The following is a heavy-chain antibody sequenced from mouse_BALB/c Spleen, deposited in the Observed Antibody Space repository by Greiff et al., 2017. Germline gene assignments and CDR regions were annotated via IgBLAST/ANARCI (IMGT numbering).Heavy chain of an antibody. Sequence: EVKVVESGGGLVKPGGSLKLSCAASGFTFSSYTMSWVRQTPEKRLEWVATISSGGSYTYYPDSVKGRFTISRDNAKNTLYLQMSSLKSEDTAMYYCTRDNDGVAMDYWGQGTSVTVSS. J-gene: IGHJ4*01. D-gene: IGHD2-12*01. CDR1: GFTFSSYT. CDR2: ISSGGSYT. V-gene: IGHV5-6-4*01. CDR3: TRDNDGVAMDY.